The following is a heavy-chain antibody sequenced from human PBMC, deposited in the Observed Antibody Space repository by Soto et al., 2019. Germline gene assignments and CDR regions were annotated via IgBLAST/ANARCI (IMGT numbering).Heavy chain of an antibody. CDR2: MNPKSGDT. CDR3: ARGSYSVVGATVY. Sequence: QVQLVQSGAEVKKPGASVKVSCKASGYTFTDYGINWVRQATGQGLEWMGWMNPKSGDTVYAQKFQGRVSMTRTTSISTAYMDLNGLKSDDTAEYYCARGSYSVVGATVYWGQGTLVTVSS. J-gene: IGHJ4*02. D-gene: IGHD1-26*01. CDR1: GYTFTDYG. V-gene: IGHV1-8*01.